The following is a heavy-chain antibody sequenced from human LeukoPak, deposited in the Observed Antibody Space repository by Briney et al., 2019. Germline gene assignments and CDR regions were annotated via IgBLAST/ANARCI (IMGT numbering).Heavy chain of an antibody. CDR2: FDPEDGET. D-gene: IGHD4-17*01. V-gene: IGHV1-24*01. Sequence: ASVKVSCKVSGYTLTELSMHWVRQAPGKGLEWMGGFDPEDGETIYAQKFQGRVTMTEDTSTDTAYMELSSLRSEDTAVYYCATPPIYGDTSDYWGQGTLVTVSS. J-gene: IGHJ4*02. CDR3: ATPPIYGDTSDY. CDR1: GYTLTELS.